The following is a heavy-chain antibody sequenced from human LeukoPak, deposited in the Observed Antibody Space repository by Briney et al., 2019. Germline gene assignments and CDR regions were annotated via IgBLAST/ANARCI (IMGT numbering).Heavy chain of an antibody. CDR3: ARNSCPSGTCYDNRGYFDY. J-gene: IGHJ4*02. CDR1: GGSINSATYY. CDR2: IYTSGST. D-gene: IGHD2-15*01. V-gene: IGHV4-61*02. Sequence: SETLSLTCTVSGGSINSATYYWTWIRQPAGKGLEWIGRIYTSGSTNYNPSLKSRVTISVDTSKNQFSLRLSSVTAADTAVYYCARNSCPSGTCYDNRGYFDYWGQGTLVTVSS.